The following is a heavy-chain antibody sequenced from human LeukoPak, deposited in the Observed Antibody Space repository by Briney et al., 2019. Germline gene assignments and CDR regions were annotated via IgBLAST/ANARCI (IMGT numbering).Heavy chain of an antibody. CDR3: ARVHIVLLSAAMDYFDY. D-gene: IGHD2-2*01. CDR2: ISSSGSTI. V-gene: IGHV3-11*04. CDR1: GFTFSDYY. J-gene: IGHJ4*02. Sequence: GGSLRLSCAASGFTFSDYYMSWIRQAPGKGLEWVSYISSSGSTIYYADSVKGRFTISRDNAKNSLYLQMNSLRAEDTAVYYCARVHIVLLSAAMDYFDYWGQGTLVTVSS.